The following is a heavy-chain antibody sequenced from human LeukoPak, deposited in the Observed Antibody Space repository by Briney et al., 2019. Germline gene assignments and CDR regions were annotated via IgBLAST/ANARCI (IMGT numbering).Heavy chain of an antibody. CDR3: AKGIYSSGWSYFDY. V-gene: IGHV3-23*01. J-gene: IGHJ4*01. CDR2: LSGSGITT. D-gene: IGHD6-19*01. CDR1: GFTFSNSA. Sequence: PGGSLRLSCAACGFTFSNSAMSWVRQAPGKGLEWVSTLSGSGITTYYADSVKGRFTISRDNSKNTLYLQMNSLRAEDTAVYYSAKGIYSSGWSYFDYWGHGTLVTVSS.